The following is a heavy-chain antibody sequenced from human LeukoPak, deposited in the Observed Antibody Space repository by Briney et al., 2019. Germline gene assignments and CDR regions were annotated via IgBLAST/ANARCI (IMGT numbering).Heavy chain of an antibody. Sequence: GRSLRLSCAASGFTFSSYAMSWVRQAPGKGLEWVSAISGSGGSTYYADSVKGRFTISRDNSKNTLYLQMNSLRAEDTAVYYCAKDSRLARYYFGYWGQGTLVTVSS. J-gene: IGHJ4*02. CDR2: ISGSGGST. CDR1: GFTFSSYA. CDR3: AKDSRLARYYFGY. D-gene: IGHD6-13*01. V-gene: IGHV3-23*01.